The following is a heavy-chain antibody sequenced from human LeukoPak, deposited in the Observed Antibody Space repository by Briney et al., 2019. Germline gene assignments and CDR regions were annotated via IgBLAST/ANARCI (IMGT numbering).Heavy chain of an antibody. Sequence: SVKVSCKASGGTFSSYTISWVRQAPGQGRDWMGRIIPILGIANHAQNFQGRVTVTADKSTSTAYMELSSLRSEDTAVYYCGGLESRLVGATPGYWGKGTLVTVSS. J-gene: IGHJ4*02. CDR3: GGLESRLVGATPGY. V-gene: IGHV1-69*02. CDR2: IIPILGIA. CDR1: GGTFSSYT. D-gene: IGHD1-26*01.